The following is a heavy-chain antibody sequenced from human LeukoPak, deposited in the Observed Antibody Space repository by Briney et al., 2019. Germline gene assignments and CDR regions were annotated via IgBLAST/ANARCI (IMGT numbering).Heavy chain of an antibody. D-gene: IGHD6-19*01. CDR3: AKDIIAVAFDFDY. V-gene: IGHV3-11*01. J-gene: IGHJ4*02. CDR2: ISSSGSTI. Sequence: GGSLRLSCAASGFTFSDYYMSWIRQAPGKGLEWVSYISSSGSTIYYADSVKGRFTISRDNAKNSLYLQMNSLRAEDTAVYYCAKDIIAVAFDFDYWGQGTLVTVSS. CDR1: GFTFSDYY.